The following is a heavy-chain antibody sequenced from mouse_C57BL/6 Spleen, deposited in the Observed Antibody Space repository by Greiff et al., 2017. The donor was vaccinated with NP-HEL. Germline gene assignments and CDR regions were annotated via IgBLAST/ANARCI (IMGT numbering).Heavy chain of an antibody. Sequence: QVQLKEPGAELVRPGSSVKLSCKASGYTFTSYWMHWVKQRPIQGLEWIGNIDPSDSETHYNQKFKDKATLTVDKSSSTAYMQLSSLTSEDSAVYYCALRYFDVWGTGTTVTVSS. CDR2: IDPSDSET. CDR1: GYTFTSYW. V-gene: IGHV1-52*01. CDR3: ALRYFDV. J-gene: IGHJ1*03.